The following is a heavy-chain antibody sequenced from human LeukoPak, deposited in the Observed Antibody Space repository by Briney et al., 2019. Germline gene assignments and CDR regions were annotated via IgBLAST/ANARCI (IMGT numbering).Heavy chain of an antibody. CDR1: GYTFTSYD. V-gene: IGHV1-8*01. CDR3: ARGFYYDSSGYYAFDI. J-gene: IGHJ3*02. Sequence: GASVKVSXKASGYTFTSYDINWVRQATGQGLEWIGWMNPNSGNTGYAQKFQGRVTMTRNTSISTAYMELTSLRSEDTAVYYCARGFYYDSSGYYAFDIWGQGTMVTVSS. D-gene: IGHD3-22*01. CDR2: MNPNSGNT.